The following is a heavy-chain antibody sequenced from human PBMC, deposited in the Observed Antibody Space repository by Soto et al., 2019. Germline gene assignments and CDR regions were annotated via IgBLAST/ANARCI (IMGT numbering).Heavy chain of an antibody. Sequence: GGSLRLSCAASGFTFSSYAMNWVRQAPGKGLEWVAVISYDGSNKYYADSVKGRFTISRDNSKNTLYLQMNSLRAEDTAVYYCARSTIDIVVVPAATLGAFDIWGQGTMVTVSS. CDR2: ISYDGSNK. D-gene: IGHD2-2*01. CDR3: ARSTIDIVVVPAATLGAFDI. CDR1: GFTFSSYA. V-gene: IGHV3-30*03. J-gene: IGHJ3*02.